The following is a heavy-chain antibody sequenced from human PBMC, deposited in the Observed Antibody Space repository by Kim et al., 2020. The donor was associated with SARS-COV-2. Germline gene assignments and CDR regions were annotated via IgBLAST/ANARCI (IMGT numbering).Heavy chain of an antibody. CDR3: AAGDYSNYNFDY. D-gene: IGHD4-4*01. J-gene: IGHJ4*02. Sequence: YADSVQGRFTIARDNARTTVYLQMNSLRAEETAVYYCAAGDYSNYNFDYWGQGILVTVSS. V-gene: IGHV3-74*01.